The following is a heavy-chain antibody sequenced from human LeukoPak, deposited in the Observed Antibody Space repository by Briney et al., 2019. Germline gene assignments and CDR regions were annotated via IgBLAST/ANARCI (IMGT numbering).Heavy chain of an antibody. CDR2: ISYDGSNK. Sequence: GGSLRLSCAASGFTFSSYAMHWVRQAPGKGLEWVAVISYDGSNKYYADSVKGRFTISRDNSKNTLYLQMNSLRAEDTAVYYCARDLLGGYSYGTLDYWGQGTLVTVSS. V-gene: IGHV3-30-3*01. D-gene: IGHD5-18*01. CDR3: ARDLLGGYSYGTLDY. CDR1: GFTFSSYA. J-gene: IGHJ4*02.